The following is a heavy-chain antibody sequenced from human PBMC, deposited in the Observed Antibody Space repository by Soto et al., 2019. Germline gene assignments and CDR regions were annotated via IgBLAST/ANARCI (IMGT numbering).Heavy chain of an antibody. J-gene: IGHJ4*02. CDR1: GFTFSSHA. V-gene: IGHV3-23*01. CDR2: ISGSGGST. CDR3: AKDIVVVPAAPEFDY. D-gene: IGHD2-2*01. Sequence: GGSLRLSCAASGFTFSSHAMSWVRQAPGKGLEWVSAISGSGGSTYYADSVKGRFTISRDNSKNTLYLQMNSLRAEDTAVYYCAKDIVVVPAAPEFDYWGQGTLVTVSS.